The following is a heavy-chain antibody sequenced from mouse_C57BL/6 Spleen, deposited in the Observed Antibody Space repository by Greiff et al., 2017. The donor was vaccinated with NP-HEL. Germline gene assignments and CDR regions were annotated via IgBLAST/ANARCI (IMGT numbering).Heavy chain of an antibody. CDR2: INYDGSST. CDR3: ARDRGQTALDY. V-gene: IGHV5-16*01. Sequence: EVNVVESEGGLVQPGSSMKLSCTASGFTFSDYYMAWVRQVPEKGLEWVANINYDGSSTYYLDSLKSRFIISRDNAKNILYLQMSSLKSEDTATYYCARDRGQTALDYWGQGTTLTVSS. CDR1: GFTFSDYY. J-gene: IGHJ2*01. D-gene: IGHD3-2*01.